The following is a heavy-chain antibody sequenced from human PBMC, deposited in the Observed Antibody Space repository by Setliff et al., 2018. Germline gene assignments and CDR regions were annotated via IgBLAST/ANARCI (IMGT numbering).Heavy chain of an antibody. CDR3: VRSGKFGMRFWFDQ. D-gene: IGHD1-26*01. Sequence: ASVKVSCKASGNRFTDYFLHWVRRAPGQGLEWMGWINPNSGDTHSAQKFQGRVTMTRGTSINTAYMELSSLTSDDTAFYYCVRSGKFGMRFWFDQWGLGTLVTVSS. CDR2: INPNSGDT. J-gene: IGHJ5*02. V-gene: IGHV1-2*02. CDR1: GNRFTDYF.